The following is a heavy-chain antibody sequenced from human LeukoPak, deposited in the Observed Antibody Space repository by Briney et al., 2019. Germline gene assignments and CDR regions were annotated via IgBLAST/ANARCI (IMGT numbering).Heavy chain of an antibody. CDR1: GFTFSTFG. D-gene: IGHD3-22*01. CDR3: AKGPFTTSYYFFYMDV. J-gene: IGHJ6*03. CDR2: LRFDGNYE. Sequence: GGSLRLSCATSGFTFSTFGMHWVRQAPGKGLEWVSFLRFDGNYEYYTDSVKGRFTISRDNSKSTLYLQMDSLRVEDTAVYYCAKGPFTTSYYFFYMDVWGKGTTVTVSS. V-gene: IGHV3-30*02.